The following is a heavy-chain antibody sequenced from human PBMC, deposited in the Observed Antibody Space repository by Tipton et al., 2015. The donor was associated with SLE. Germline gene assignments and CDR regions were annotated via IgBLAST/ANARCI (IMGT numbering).Heavy chain of an antibody. V-gene: IGHV4-59*01. CDR1: GGSISSYY. Sequence: LSLTCTVSGGSISSYYWSWIRQLPGKGLEWIGYIYYSGSTNYNPSLKSRVTISVDTSKNQFSLKLSSVTAADTAVYYCARVKRSPRAFDIWGQGTMVTVSS. D-gene: IGHD1-26*01. J-gene: IGHJ3*02. CDR3: ARVKRSPRAFDI. CDR2: IYYSGST.